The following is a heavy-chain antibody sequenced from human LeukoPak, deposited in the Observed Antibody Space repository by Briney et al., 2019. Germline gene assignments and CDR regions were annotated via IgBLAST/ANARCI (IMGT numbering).Heavy chain of an antibody. Sequence: ASVKVSCKASGYTFTSYGISWVRHAPGQGLERMGWISAYNGNTNYAQKIQGRVTMTTDTSTSTACMELMSLRSDDTAVYYCARDNPGYYDFWSGYPFDYWGQGTLVTVSS. D-gene: IGHD3-3*01. CDR2: ISAYNGNT. J-gene: IGHJ4*02. CDR3: ARDNPGYYDFWSGYPFDY. V-gene: IGHV1-18*01. CDR1: GYTFTSYG.